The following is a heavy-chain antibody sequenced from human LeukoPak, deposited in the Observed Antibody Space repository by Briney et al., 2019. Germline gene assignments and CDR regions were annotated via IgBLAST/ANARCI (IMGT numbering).Heavy chain of an antibody. CDR2: INHSGST. V-gene: IGHV4-34*01. J-gene: IGHJ4*02. CDR3: ARRPFPFRRYFDY. Sequence: SETLSLTCAVYGGSFSGYYWSWIRQPPGKGLEWIGEINHSGSTNYNPPLKSRVTISVDTSKNQFSLKLSSVTAADTAVYYCARRPFPFRRYFDYWGQGTLVTVSS. CDR1: GGSFSGYY.